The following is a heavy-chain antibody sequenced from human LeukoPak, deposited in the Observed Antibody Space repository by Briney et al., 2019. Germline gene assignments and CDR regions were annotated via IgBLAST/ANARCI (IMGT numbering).Heavy chain of an antibody. CDR2: IRYDGSNK. CDR1: QFTFSTYG. V-gene: IGHV3-30*02. CDR3: AKGGGYEAQYYYYYLDV. D-gene: IGHD5-12*01. J-gene: IGHJ6*03. Sequence: GGSLRLSCAASQFTFSTYGMHWVRQAPGKGLEGVAFIRYDGSNKYYADSVKGRFTISRDNSKNTLYLQMKSLRAEDTAVYYCAKGGGYEAQYYYYYLDVWGKGTTVTISS.